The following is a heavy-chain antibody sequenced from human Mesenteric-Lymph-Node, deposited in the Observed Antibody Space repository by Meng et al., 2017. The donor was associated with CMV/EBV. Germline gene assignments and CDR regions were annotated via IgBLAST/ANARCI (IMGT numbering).Heavy chain of an antibody. CDR2: IIPIFGTA. V-gene: IGHV1-69*06. D-gene: IGHD1-1*01. CDR3: ARRLEAQLEH. CDR1: GGNFRSYA. Sequence: CKAYGGNFRSYAISWVRQAPGQGLEWMGGIIPIFGTANYAQKFQGRVTITADKSTSTAYMELSSLRSEDTAVYYCARRLEAQLEHWGQGTLVTVSS. J-gene: IGHJ4*02.